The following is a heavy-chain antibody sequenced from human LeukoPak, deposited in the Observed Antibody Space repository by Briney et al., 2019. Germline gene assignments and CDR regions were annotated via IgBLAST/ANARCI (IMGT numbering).Heavy chain of an antibody. J-gene: IGHJ4*02. CDR2: ISRGSNYI. Sequence: GGSLRISCGASAFTFSSYTMNWVRQAPGKGLEWVSSISRGSNYIHYADSVKGRFTISRDNAENSVYLQMNSLRAEDTAVYYCAKGGSGWYFSSYWGQGTLVTVSS. CDR1: AFTFSSYT. D-gene: IGHD6-19*01. CDR3: AKGGSGWYFSSY. V-gene: IGHV3-21*04.